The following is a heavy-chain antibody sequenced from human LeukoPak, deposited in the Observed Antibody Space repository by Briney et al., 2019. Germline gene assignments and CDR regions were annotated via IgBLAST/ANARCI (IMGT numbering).Heavy chain of an antibody. CDR2: VDYSGTT. CDR1: GGSISTFY. D-gene: IGHD5-18*01. J-gene: IGHJ4*02. Sequence: PSETLSLTCTVSGGSISTFYWSWIRQPPGKGLEWIGYVDYSGTTNCNPSLQSRVTISVDTSKNQFFLKVSSVTAAGTAVYYCGRGGRGYSYEIDYWGQGTLVTVSS. CDR3: GRGGRGYSYEIDY. V-gene: IGHV4-59*01.